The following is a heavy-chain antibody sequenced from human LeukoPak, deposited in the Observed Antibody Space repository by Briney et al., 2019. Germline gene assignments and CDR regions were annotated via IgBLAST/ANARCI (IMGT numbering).Heavy chain of an antibody. V-gene: IGHV1-3*01. Sequence: ASVKVSCKASGYTFTSYAMHWVRQAPGQRLEWMGWINAGNGNTKYSQKFQGRVTITRDTSASTAYMELSSLRSDDTAVYYCARDPLSMEQWLAPQHYFDYWGQGTLVTVSS. CDR3: ARDPLSMEQWLAPQHYFDY. CDR1: GYTFTSYA. CDR2: INAGNGNT. D-gene: IGHD6-19*01. J-gene: IGHJ4*02.